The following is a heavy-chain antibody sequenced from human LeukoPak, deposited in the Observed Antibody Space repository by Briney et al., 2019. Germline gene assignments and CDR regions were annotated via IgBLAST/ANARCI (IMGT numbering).Heavy chain of an antibody. J-gene: IGHJ3*02. D-gene: IGHD3-22*01. V-gene: IGHV3-48*03. Sequence: SGGSLRLSCAASGFTFSSYEMNWVRQAPGKRLEWVSYISKIGRTVYYADSVKGRFTISRDDAKNSLYLQMNSLRADDTAVYYCARQYYYDTSGYDAFDIWGQGTMVTVSS. CDR3: ARQYYYDTSGYDAFDI. CDR1: GFTFSSYE. CDR2: ISKIGRTV.